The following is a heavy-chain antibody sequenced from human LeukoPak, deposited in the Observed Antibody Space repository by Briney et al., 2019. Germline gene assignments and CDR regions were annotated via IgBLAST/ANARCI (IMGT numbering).Heavy chain of an antibody. CDR3: ARRRYCSTTSCYGLDHFDY. J-gene: IGHJ4*02. D-gene: IGHD2-2*01. Sequence: GASVKVSCKASGYTFTSYGVSWVRQAPGQGLEWMGWISAYNGDTNFAQKLQGRVTMTTDTSTSTAYMELRSLRSDDTAVYYCARRRYCSTTSCYGLDHFDYWGQGTLVTVSS. CDR1: GYTFTSYG. V-gene: IGHV1-18*01. CDR2: ISAYNGDT.